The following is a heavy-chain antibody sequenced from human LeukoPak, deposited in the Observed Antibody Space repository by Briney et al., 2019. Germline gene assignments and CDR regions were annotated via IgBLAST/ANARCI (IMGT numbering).Heavy chain of an antibody. CDR3: AQNGGYQPYNWFDP. J-gene: IGHJ5*02. V-gene: IGHV1-2*02. D-gene: IGHD3-16*02. CDR2: INPNSGGT. CDR1: GYTFTGYY. Sequence: ASVKVSCKASGYTFTGYYMHWVRQAPGQGLEWMGWINPNSGGTNYAQKFQGRVTMTRDTSISTAYMELSRLRSDDTAVYYCAQNGGYQPYNWFDPWGQGTLVTVSS.